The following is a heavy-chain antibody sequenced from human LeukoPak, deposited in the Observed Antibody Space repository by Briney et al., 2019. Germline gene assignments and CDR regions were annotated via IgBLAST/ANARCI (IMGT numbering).Heavy chain of an antibody. J-gene: IGHJ4*02. CDR2: TGSSSSYI. D-gene: IGHD6-13*01. CDR3: AKGEGQQLVPGYFDY. CDR1: RFTFSSYS. V-gene: IGHV3-21*01. Sequence: GGSLRLSCAASRFTFSSYSMNWVRQAPGKGLEWVSSTGSSSSYIYYADSVKGRFTISRDNAKNSLYLQMNSLRAEDTAVYYCAKGEGQQLVPGYFDYWGQGTLVTVSS.